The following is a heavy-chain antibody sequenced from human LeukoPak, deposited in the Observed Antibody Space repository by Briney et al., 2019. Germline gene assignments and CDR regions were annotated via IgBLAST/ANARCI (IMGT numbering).Heavy chain of an antibody. CDR1: GGSISSGGYY. Sequence: LSLTCTVSGGSISSGGYYWSWVRQAPGKGLEWVSTISNSGGSIYYADSVKGRFTISRDNSKNTLYLQMNSLRAEDTAIYYCANRLLGATTPFDYWGQGTLVTVSS. D-gene: IGHD1-26*01. CDR3: ANRLLGATTPFDY. CDR2: ISNSGGSI. J-gene: IGHJ4*02. V-gene: IGHV3-23*01.